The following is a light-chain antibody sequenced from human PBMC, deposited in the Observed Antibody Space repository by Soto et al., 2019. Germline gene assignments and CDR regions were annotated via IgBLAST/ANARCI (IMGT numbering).Light chain of an antibody. CDR1: SSDIGRYNY. CDR3: SSYTTYTSDV. V-gene: IGLV2-14*03. Sequence: QSALTQPASVSGSPGQSITVSCTGTSSDIGRYNYVSWYQQHPGKAPKLLIYDVSKRPSGVSNRFSGSKSGNTASLTISGLQAEDEADYYCSSYTTYTSDVIGTGTKLTVL. J-gene: IGLJ1*01. CDR2: DVS.